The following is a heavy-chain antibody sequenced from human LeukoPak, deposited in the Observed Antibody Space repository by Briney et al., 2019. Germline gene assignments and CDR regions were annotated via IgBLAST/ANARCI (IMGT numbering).Heavy chain of an antibody. D-gene: IGHD6-13*01. CDR1: GGSISTYY. CDR3: ARVRYSSSTRYFDY. V-gene: IGHV4-59*01. CDR2: IYYCGST. J-gene: IGHJ4*02. Sequence: SETLSLTCIVSGGSISTYYWSWIRPPPGKGLAWIGYIYYCGSTNYNPSLKSRVTISVDTSKNQFSLKLSSVTAADTAVYYCARVRYSSSTRYFDYWGQGTLVTVSS.